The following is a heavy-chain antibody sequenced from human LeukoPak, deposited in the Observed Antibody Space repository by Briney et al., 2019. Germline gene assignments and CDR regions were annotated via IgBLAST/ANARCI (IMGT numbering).Heavy chain of an antibody. CDR3: ARSLWFGEFYFDY. V-gene: IGHV7-4-1*02. D-gene: IGHD3-10*01. CDR2: INTNTGNP. Sequence: ASVKVSCKASGYTFTSYAMNWVRQAPGQELEWMGWINTNTGNPMYAQGFTGRFVFSLDTSVSTAYLQISSLKAEDTAVYYCARSLWFGEFYFDYWGQGTLVTVSS. CDR1: GYTFTSYA. J-gene: IGHJ4*02.